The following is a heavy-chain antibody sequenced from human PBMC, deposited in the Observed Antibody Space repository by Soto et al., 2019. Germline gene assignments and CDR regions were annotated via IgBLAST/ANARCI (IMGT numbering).Heavy chain of an antibody. CDR2: ISAHNGNT. V-gene: IGHV1-18*01. CDR1: GYAFTTYG. CDR3: ARGRDGDY. Sequence: QVHLVQSGAEVKKPGASVKVSCKGSGYAFTTYGITWVRQAPGQGLEWMGWISAHNGNTNYAQKLQGRVTVTRDTSTSTPYMELRSLRSDDTALYYCARGRDGDYWGQGALVTVSS. D-gene: IGHD6-6*01. J-gene: IGHJ4*02.